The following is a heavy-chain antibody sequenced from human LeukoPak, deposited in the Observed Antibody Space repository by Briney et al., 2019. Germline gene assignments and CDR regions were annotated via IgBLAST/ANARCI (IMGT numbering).Heavy chain of an antibody. CDR3: AREDFGVDY. J-gene: IGHJ4*02. CDR1: GFTFNSYY. Sequence: PGGSLRLSCAASGFTFNSYYMNWVRQAPGKGLVWVSRINRDGSDTIYADSVKGRFTISRDNAKNTLFLQMNSLRAEDTAVCYCAREDFGVDYWGQGTLVTVSS. CDR2: INRDGSDT. D-gene: IGHD3-10*01. V-gene: IGHV3-74*01.